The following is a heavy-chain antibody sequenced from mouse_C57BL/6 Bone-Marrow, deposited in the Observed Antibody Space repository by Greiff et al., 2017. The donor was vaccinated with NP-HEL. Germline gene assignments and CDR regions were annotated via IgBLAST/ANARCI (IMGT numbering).Heavy chain of an antibody. V-gene: IGHV1-81*01. J-gene: IGHJ1*03. CDR3: TRYRDYYGSSYWWYFDV. D-gene: IGHD1-1*01. CDR2: IYPRSGNT. CDR1: GYTFTSYG. Sequence: VQLQQSGAELARPGASVKLSCKASGYTFTSYGISWVKQRTGQGLEWIGEIYPRSGNTNYNEKFKGKATLTADKSSNTAYMELRSLTSEDSAVYFCTRYRDYYGSSYWWYFDVWGTGTTVTVSS.